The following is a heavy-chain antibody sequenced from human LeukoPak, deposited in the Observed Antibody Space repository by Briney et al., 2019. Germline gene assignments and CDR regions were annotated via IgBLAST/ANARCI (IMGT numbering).Heavy chain of an antibody. CDR2: ISAYNGNT. CDR3: ARNYDQVSNDAFDI. D-gene: IGHD3-22*01. J-gene: IGHJ3*02. Sequence: GASVKVSCKASGYTFTSYGISWLRQAPGQGLEWMAWISAYNGNTNYAQKLQGRVTMTTDTSTSTAYMELRSLRSDDTAVYYCARNYDQVSNDAFDIWGQGTMVTVSS. V-gene: IGHV1-18*01. CDR1: GYTFTSYG.